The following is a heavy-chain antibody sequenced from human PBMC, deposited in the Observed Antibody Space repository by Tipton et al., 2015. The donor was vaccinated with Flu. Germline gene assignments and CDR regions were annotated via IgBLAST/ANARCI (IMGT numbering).Heavy chain of an antibody. Sequence: TLSLTCAVYGGSFSGYYWSWIRQPPGKGLEWIGEINHSGSTNYNPSLKSRVTISIDTSKNQFSLKMRSVTAADMAVYYCARFFYASASRSYLDSWGQGTLVTVSS. D-gene: IGHD3-10*01. CDR1: GGSFSGYY. V-gene: IGHV4-34*01. CDR3: ARFFYASASRSYLDS. CDR2: INHSGST. J-gene: IGHJ4*02.